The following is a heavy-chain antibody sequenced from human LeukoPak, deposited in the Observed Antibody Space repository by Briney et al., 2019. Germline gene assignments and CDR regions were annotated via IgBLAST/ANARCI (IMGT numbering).Heavy chain of an antibody. V-gene: IGHV5-51*01. CDR3: ARVSLGYCSGGSCYEEFDY. Sequence: GEPLKISCKGSGYSFTSYWIGWVRQMPGKGLGWMGIIYPGDSDTRYSPSFRGQVTISADKSISTAYLQWSSLKASDTAMYYCARVSLGYCSGGSCYEEFDYWGQGTLVTVSS. D-gene: IGHD2-15*01. CDR1: GYSFTSYW. J-gene: IGHJ4*02. CDR2: IYPGDSDT.